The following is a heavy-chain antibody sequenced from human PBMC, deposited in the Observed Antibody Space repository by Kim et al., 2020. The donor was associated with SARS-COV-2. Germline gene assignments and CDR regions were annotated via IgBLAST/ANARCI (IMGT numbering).Heavy chain of an antibody. V-gene: IGHV5-51*01. CDR3: ARQLNMDLMAGDAFDI. CDR2: IYPGDSDT. J-gene: IGHJ3*02. CDR1: GYSFTSYW. D-gene: IGHD3-10*01. Sequence: GESLKISCKGSGYSFTSYWIGWVRQMPGKGLEWMGIIYPGDSDTRYSPSFQGQVTISADKSISTAYLQWSSLKASDTAMYYCARQLNMDLMAGDAFDIWGQGTMVTVSS.